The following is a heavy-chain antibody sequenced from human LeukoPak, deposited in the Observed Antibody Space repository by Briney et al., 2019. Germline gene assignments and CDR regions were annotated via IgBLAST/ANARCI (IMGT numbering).Heavy chain of an antibody. CDR1: GGTFSSYA. Sequence: SVKVSCKASGGTFSSYAISWVRQAPGQGLEWMGGIIPIFGTANYAQKFQGRVTITADKSTSTAYMELSSLRSEDTAVYYCARDREVWFGELLIWDRYYYMDVWGKGTTVTVSS. CDR2: IIPIFGTA. CDR3: ARDREVWFGELLIWDRYYYMDV. J-gene: IGHJ6*03. V-gene: IGHV1-69*06. D-gene: IGHD3-10*01.